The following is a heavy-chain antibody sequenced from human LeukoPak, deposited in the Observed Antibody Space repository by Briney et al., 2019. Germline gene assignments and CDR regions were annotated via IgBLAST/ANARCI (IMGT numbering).Heavy chain of an antibody. D-gene: IGHD1-26*01. V-gene: IGHV3-64D*09. Sequence: GGSLRLSCSASGFTFSAHSMHWVRQAPGKGLEYVSTISGSGRTTYYADSVKGRFTISRDNSKNSVYLQMSSLRAEDTAMYHCVKDLGGAWAFDIWGQGTMVTVSS. CDR3: VKDLGGAWAFDI. CDR2: ISGSGRTT. CDR1: GFTFSAHS. J-gene: IGHJ3*02.